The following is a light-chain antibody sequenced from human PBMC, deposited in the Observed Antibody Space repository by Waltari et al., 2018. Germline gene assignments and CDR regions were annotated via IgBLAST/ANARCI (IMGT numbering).Light chain of an antibody. CDR2: DKN. CDR3: HSRDASGVGGS. Sequence: SSELTQDPAVFLAIGQTVRNPCQGGSLRSYYARWYQPRPGQAPRLVMYDKNNRPSGVPDRFSGSSSHNTASLTITGAQAEDEASYYCHSRDASGVGGSFGGGTKLTVL. V-gene: IGLV3-19*01. J-gene: IGLJ2*01. CDR1: SLRSYY.